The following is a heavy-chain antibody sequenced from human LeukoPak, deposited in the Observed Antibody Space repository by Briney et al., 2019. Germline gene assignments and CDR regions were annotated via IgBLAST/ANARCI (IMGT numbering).Heavy chain of an antibody. J-gene: IGHJ6*02. Sequence: NPSETLSLTCTVSGGSISSYYWSWIRQPPGKGLEWIGYIYYSGSTNYNPSLKSRVTISVDTSKNQFSLKLSSVTAADTAVYYCARGDCSGGSCYSRYYYYGMDVWGQGTTVTVSS. CDR2: IYYSGST. D-gene: IGHD2-15*01. CDR3: ARGDCSGGSCYSRYYYYGMDV. V-gene: IGHV4-59*01. CDR1: GGSISSYY.